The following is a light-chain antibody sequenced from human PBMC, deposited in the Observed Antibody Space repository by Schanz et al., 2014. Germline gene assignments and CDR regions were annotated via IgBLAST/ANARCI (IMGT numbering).Light chain of an antibody. CDR2: WAS. CDR3: QQYYSTPWT. J-gene: IGKJ1*01. V-gene: IGKV4-1*01. Sequence: DIVMTQSPDSLAVSLGERATINCKSSQSVLYNSNNKNYLAWYQQKPRQPPKLLIYWASTRESGVPDRFSGGVSGTDFTLTISSLQAEDVAVYYCQQYYSTPWTFGQGTKVGIK. CDR1: QSVLYNSNNKNY.